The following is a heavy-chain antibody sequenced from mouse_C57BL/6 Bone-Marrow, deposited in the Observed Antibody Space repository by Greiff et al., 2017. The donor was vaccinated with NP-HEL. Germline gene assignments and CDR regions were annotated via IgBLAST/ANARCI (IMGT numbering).Heavy chain of an antibody. CDR1: GYTFTDYE. Sequence: VKLQESGAELVRPGASVTLSCKASGYTFTDYEMHWVKQTPVHGLEWIGAIDPETGGTAYNQKFKGKAILTADKSSSTAYMELRSLTSEDSAVYYCTRRANYYGQRVYFDYWGQGTTLTVSS. CDR2: IDPETGGT. V-gene: IGHV1-15*01. D-gene: IGHD1-1*01. J-gene: IGHJ2*01. CDR3: TRRANYYGQRVYFDY.